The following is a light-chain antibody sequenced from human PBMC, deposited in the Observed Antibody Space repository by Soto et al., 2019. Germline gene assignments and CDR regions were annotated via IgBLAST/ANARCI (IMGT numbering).Light chain of an antibody. Sequence: AIRMTQSPSSLSASTGDIVTITCRASQGISSYLAWYQQNPGKAPKLLIYAASTLQNGVPSTFSGSGSGTEFTLTISSLQPEDFGTYYCQQFKSYPITFGQGTRLEI. CDR2: AAS. CDR3: QQFKSYPIT. J-gene: IGKJ5*01. CDR1: QGISSY. V-gene: IGKV1-8*01.